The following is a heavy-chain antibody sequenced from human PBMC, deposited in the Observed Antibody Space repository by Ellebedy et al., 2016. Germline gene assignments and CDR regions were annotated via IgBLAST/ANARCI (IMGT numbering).Heavy chain of an antibody. J-gene: IGHJ4*02. CDR3: ARHLRSGWPDY. Sequence: SETLSLXCTVSGGSISSYYWSWIRQPPGKGLEWIGYIYYSGSTNYNPSLKSRVTMSVDTSKNQFSLKLSSVTAADTAVYYCARHLRSGWPDYWGQGTLVTVSS. CDR2: IYYSGST. V-gene: IGHV4-59*08. CDR1: GGSISSYY. D-gene: IGHD6-19*01.